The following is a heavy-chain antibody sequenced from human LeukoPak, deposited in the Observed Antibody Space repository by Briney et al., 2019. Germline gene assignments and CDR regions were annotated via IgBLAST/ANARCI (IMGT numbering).Heavy chain of an antibody. Sequence: SETLSLTCTVSGGSISSYYWNWIRQPPGKGLEWIGDIYTSGSTNYNPSLKSRVTISGDTSKSQFSLKLSSVTAADTAVYYCARNPPYYYYMDIWGKGTTVTVSS. J-gene: IGHJ6*03. CDR2: IYTSGST. V-gene: IGHV4-4*09. CDR3: ARNPPYYYYMDI. CDR1: GGSISSYY.